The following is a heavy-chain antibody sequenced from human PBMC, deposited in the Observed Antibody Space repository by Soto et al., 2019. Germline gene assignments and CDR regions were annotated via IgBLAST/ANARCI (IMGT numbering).Heavy chain of an antibody. CDR3: AEVREPSSSSWYGVGWFDP. V-gene: IGHV1-18*01. J-gene: IGHJ5*02. CDR2: ISAYNGNT. D-gene: IGHD6-13*01. CDR1: GYTFTSYG. Sequence: GASVKVSCKASGYTFTSYGISWVRQAPGQGLEWMGWISAYNGNTNYAQKLQGRVTMTTDTSTSTAYMELRSLRSDDTAVYYCAEVREPSSSSWYGVGWFDPWGQGTLVTVSS.